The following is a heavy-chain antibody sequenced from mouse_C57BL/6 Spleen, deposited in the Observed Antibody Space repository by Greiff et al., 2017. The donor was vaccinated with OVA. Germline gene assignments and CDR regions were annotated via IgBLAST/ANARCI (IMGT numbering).Heavy chain of an antibody. CDR3: ARDYYSNYLFDY. D-gene: IGHD2-5*01. J-gene: IGHJ2*01. Sequence: EVKLVESGGGLVKPGGSLKLSCAASGFTFSDYGMHWVRQAPEKGLEWVAYISSGSSTIYYADTVKGRFTISRDNAKNTLFLQMTSLRSEDTAMYYCARDYYSNYLFDYWGQGTTLTVSS. CDR1: GFTFSDYG. CDR2: ISSGSSTI. V-gene: IGHV5-17*01.